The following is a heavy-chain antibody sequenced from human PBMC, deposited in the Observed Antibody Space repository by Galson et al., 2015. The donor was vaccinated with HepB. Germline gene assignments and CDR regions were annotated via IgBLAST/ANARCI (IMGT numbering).Heavy chain of an antibody. V-gene: IGHV1-69*13. CDR3: AADGGSRIDYGDYIDYYNFFYMDV. CDR2: VIPMFDTT. D-gene: IGHD4-17*01. Sequence: SVKVSCKASGATFGSYAFSWVRQAPGQGLEWMGGVIPMFDTTHYAQKFQDRVTISADESTSSAYLELRGLRSEDTAVYYCAADGGSRIDYGDYIDYYNFFYMDVWGKGTTVIVSS. CDR1: GATFGSYA. J-gene: IGHJ6*03.